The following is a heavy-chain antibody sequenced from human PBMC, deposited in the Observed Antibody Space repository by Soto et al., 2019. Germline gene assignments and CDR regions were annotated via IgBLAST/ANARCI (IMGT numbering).Heavy chain of an antibody. V-gene: IGHV4-30-2*01. J-gene: IGHJ5*02. D-gene: IGHD6-19*01. CDR3: AGMPYTSGLRFDP. CDR1: GDTYSISTYS. CDR2: IYQSGVT. Sequence: SETLSLTCNMSGDTYSISTYSWSWIRQPPGKALQWIGFIYQSGVTSYNPSLASRVSISLDRSNNQCSLKLKSVTAADTAVYFCAGMPYTSGLRFDPWGPGTLVTVSS.